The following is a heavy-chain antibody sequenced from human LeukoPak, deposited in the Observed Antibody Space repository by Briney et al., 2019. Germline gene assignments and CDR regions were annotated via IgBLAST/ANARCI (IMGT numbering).Heavy chain of an antibody. V-gene: IGHV4-61*02. CDR1: GGSISSGSYY. D-gene: IGHD3-22*01. Sequence: SETLSLTCTVSGGSISSGSYYWSWIRQPAGKGLEWIGRIYTSGSTNYNPSLKSRVTISVDTSKNQFSLKLSSVTAADTAVYFCASPRGDDSGGYYTWYFHHWGQGILVTVSS. J-gene: IGHJ1*01. CDR2: IYTSGST. CDR3: ASPRGDDSGGYYTWYFHH.